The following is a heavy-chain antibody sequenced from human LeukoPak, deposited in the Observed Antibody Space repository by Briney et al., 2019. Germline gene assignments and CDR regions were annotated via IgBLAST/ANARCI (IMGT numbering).Heavy chain of an antibody. CDR2: IWYDGSNK. J-gene: IGHJ4*02. CDR1: GFTFSSYA. CDR3: ARDSAALFDY. D-gene: IGHD2-15*01. V-gene: IGHV3-33*08. Sequence: PGGSLRLSCAASGFTFSSYAMSWVRQAPGKGLEWVAVIWYDGSNKYYADSVKGRFTISRDNSKNKMYLEMNSLRAEDTAVYYCARDSAALFDYWGQGTLVTVSS.